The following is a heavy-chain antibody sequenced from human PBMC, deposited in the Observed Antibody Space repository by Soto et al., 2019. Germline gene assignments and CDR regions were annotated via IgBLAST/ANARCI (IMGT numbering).Heavy chain of an antibody. Sequence: TSETLSLTCTVSGGSISSSSYYWGWIRQPPGKGLEWIGSIYYSGSTYYNPSLKSRVTISVDTSKNQFSLKLSSVTAADTAVYYCARHINVASSSWRHYFDYWGQGTLVTVSS. D-gene: IGHD6-13*01. CDR1: GGSISSSSYY. V-gene: IGHV4-39*01. CDR3: ARHINVASSSWRHYFDY. CDR2: IYYSGST. J-gene: IGHJ4*02.